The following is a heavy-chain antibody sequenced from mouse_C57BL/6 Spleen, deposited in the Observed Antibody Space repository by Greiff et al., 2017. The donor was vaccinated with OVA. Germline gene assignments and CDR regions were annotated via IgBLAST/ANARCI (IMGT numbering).Heavy chain of an antibody. Sequence: QVQLQQPGAELVMPGASVKLSCKASGYTFTSYWMHWVKQRPGQGLEWIGELDPSDSYTNYNQQFKGKSTLTVDKSSSTAYMQLSSLTSEDSAVYYCARSYYSNYPFAYWGQGTLVTVSA. CDR1: GYTFTSYW. J-gene: IGHJ3*01. CDR2: LDPSDSYT. D-gene: IGHD2-5*01. CDR3: ARSYYSNYPFAY. V-gene: IGHV1-69*01.